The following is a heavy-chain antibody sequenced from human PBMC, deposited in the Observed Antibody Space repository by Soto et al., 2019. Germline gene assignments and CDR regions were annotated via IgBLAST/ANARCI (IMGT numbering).Heavy chain of an antibody. J-gene: IGHJ6*02. Sequence: GGSLRLSCAASGFTVSSNYMSWVRQAPGKGLEWVSVIYSGGSTYYADSVKGRFTISRDNSKNTLYLQMNSLRAEDTAVYYCARSGYYYDSSGPLFYYGMDVWGQGTTVTSP. V-gene: IGHV3-53*01. D-gene: IGHD3-22*01. CDR2: IYSGGST. CDR1: GFTVSSNY. CDR3: ARSGYYYDSSGPLFYYGMDV.